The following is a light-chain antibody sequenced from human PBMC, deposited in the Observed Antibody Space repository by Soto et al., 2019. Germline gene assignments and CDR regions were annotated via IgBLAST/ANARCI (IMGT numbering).Light chain of an antibody. CDR3: CSYAGSSTSYV. V-gene: IGLV2-23*01. CDR1: SSDVGRYNL. CDR2: EGS. J-gene: IGLJ1*01. Sequence: QSALTQPASVSGSPGQSITISCTGTSSDVGRYNLVSWYQQHPGKAPKLMIYEGSKRPSGVSNRFSGSKSGNTASLTISGLQAEDEADYYCCSYAGSSTSYVFGTGTQLTVL.